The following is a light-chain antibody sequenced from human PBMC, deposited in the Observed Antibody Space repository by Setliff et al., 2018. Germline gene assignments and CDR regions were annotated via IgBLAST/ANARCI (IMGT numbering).Light chain of an antibody. V-gene: IGLV2-14*01. CDR1: SSDVGAYDY. Sequence: QSVLAQPASVSGSPGQSIAISCTGTSSDVGAYDYVSWYQQHPGKAPKLMIYDVSNRPSGVSNRFSGSKSGNTASLTISGLQAEDEADYYCGSYTSINTLLYIFGTGTKVTVL. CDR2: DVS. J-gene: IGLJ1*01. CDR3: GSYTSINTLLYI.